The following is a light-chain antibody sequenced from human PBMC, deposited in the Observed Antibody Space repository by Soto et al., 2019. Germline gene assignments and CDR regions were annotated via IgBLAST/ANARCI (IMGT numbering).Light chain of an antibody. CDR2: KSS. CDR1: QSISSW. V-gene: IGKV1-5*03. J-gene: IGKJ4*01. Sequence: DIQMTQSPSTLSASVGDRVTITCRASQSISSWLAWYQQKPGKAPKVLIHKSSSLESGGPSRFSGSGSGKEFTLTISSLQHDDFATYHCQQYSIYPLNFGGGTKVEIK. CDR3: QQYSIYPLN.